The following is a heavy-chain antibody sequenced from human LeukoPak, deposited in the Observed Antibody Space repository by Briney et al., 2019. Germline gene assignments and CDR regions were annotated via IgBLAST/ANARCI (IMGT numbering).Heavy chain of an antibody. J-gene: IGHJ4*01. CDR2: INQGGSEK. CDR1: EFSFSGYW. V-gene: IGHV3-7*03. D-gene: IGHD3-16*01. Sequence: PGGSLRLSCVVSEFSFSGYWMSWARQVPGKGLEWVAAINQGGSEKDYVDSVKGRFIIYRENADKLLSLQINNLRVEDTAVYYCATFGGPGNWGQEIWSPSPQ. CDR3: ATFGGPGN.